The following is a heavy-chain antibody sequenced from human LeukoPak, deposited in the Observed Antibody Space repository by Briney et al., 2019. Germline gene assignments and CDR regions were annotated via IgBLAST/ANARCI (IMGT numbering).Heavy chain of an antibody. CDR3: ARALGRLSWFDP. Sequence: PSETLSLTCTVSGGSISSYYWSWIRQPPGKGLEWIGYIYYSGSTNYNPSLKSRVTISVDTSKNQFSLKLSSVTAADTAVYYCARALGRLSWFDPWGQGTLVSVSS. CDR1: GGSISSYY. CDR2: IYYSGST. J-gene: IGHJ5*02. V-gene: IGHV4-59*01. D-gene: IGHD7-27*01.